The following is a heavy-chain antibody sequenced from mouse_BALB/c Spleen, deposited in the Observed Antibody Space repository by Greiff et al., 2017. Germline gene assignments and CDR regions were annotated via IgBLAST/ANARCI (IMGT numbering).Heavy chain of an antibody. Sequence: QVQLQQSGPGLVAPSQSLSITCTVSGFSLTGYGVNWVRQPPGKGLEWLGMIWGDGSTDYNSALKSRLSISKDNSKSQVFLKMNSLQTDDTARYYCARETTEVAGGFAYWGQGTLVTVSA. CDR2: IWGDGST. J-gene: IGHJ3*01. D-gene: IGHD1-1*01. V-gene: IGHV2-6-7*01. CDR3: ARETTEVAGGFAY. CDR1: GFSLTGYG.